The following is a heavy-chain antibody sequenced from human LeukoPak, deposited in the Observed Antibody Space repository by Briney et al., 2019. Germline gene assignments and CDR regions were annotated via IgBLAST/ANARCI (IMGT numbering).Heavy chain of an antibody. J-gene: IGHJ4*02. CDR3: ARGVTWIQLWEIDY. D-gene: IGHD5-18*01. CDR1: GGTFSSYA. Sequence: ASVKVSCKASGGTFSSYAISWVRQTPGQGLEWMGRIIPILGIANYAQKFQGRVTITADKSTSTAYMELSSLRSEDTAVYYCARGVTWIQLWEIDYWGQGTLVTVSS. V-gene: IGHV1-69*04. CDR2: IIPILGIA.